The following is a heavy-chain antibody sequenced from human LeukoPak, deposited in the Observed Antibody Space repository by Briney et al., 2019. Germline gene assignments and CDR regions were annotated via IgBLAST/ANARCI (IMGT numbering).Heavy chain of an antibody. CDR3: ARDPEILGSSGWYWFDP. CDR2: ISAYNGST. V-gene: IGHV1-18*01. Sequence: GASVKVSCKASGYTFTSYGISWVRQAPGQGLEWMGWISAYNGSTNYAQKLQGRVTMTTDTSTSTAYMELRSLRSDDTAVYYCARDPEILGSSGWYWFDPWGQGTLVTVSS. D-gene: IGHD6-19*01. CDR1: GYTFTSYG. J-gene: IGHJ5*02.